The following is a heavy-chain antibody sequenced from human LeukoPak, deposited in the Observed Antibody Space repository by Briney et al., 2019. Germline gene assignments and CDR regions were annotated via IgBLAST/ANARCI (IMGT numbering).Heavy chain of an antibody. Sequence: QPGRSLRLSCTASGFTFNTYGMHWVRQAPGKGLEWVAVIWYDASNRYYADSVKGRFTASRDNLKNTVELQMNSLRADDTAMYYCVRDRRTGSYYQFDHWGQGSLVTVSS. D-gene: IGHD1-26*01. CDR2: IWYDASNR. CDR1: GFTFNTYG. J-gene: IGHJ4*02. CDR3: VRDRRTGSYYQFDH. V-gene: IGHV3-33*01.